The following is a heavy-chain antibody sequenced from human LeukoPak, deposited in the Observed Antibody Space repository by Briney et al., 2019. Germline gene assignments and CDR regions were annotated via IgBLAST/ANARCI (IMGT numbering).Heavy chain of an antibody. J-gene: IGHJ4*02. V-gene: IGHV3-23*01. CDR3: AKVFPWFGELFYFDY. CDR1: GFTFSSYA. CDR2: ISGSGSST. D-gene: IGHD3-10*01. Sequence: GGSLRLSCAASGFTFSSYAMSWVRQAPGKGLEWVSAISGSGSSTYYADSVKGRFTISRDNSKNTLYLQMNSLRTEDTAVYYCAKVFPWFGELFYFDYWGQGTLVTVSS.